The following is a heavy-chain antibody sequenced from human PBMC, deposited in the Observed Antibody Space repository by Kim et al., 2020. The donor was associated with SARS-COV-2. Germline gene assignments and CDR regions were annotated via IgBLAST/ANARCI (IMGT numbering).Heavy chain of an antibody. J-gene: IGHJ6*02. V-gene: IGHV3-23*01. CDR1: GFTFSSYA. D-gene: IGHD6-13*01. Sequence: GGSLRLSCAASGFTFSSYAMSWVRQAPGKGLEWVSAISGSGGSTYYADSVKGRFTISRDNSKNTLYLQMNSLRAEDTAVYYCAKDGGGPWIQQYSSSWYRYYYYGMDVWGQGTAVTVSS. CDR3: AKDGGGPWIQQYSSSWYRYYYYGMDV. CDR2: ISGSGGST.